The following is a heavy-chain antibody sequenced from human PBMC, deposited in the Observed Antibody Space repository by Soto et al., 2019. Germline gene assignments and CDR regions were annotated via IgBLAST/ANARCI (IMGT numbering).Heavy chain of an antibody. CDR3: AKRTTGWYFDL. J-gene: IGHJ2*01. CDR1: GFTFTSYA. CDR2: ISGSGGST. Sequence: EVQLLESGGGLVQPGGSLRLSCAASGFTFTSYAMNWVRQAPGKGLEWVSVISGSGGSTYYADSVKGRFTISRDNSQNTLYLQMNSLRDEDTALYYSAKRTTGWYFDLWGRGTLVTVSS. V-gene: IGHV3-23*01.